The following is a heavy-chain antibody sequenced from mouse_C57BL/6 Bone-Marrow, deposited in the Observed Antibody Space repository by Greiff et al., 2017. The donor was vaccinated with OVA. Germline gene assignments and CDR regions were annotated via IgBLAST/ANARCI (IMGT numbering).Heavy chain of an antibody. J-gene: IGHJ1*03. V-gene: IGHV5-9*01. Sequence: EVQGVESGGGLVKPGGSLKLSCAASGFTFSSYTMSWVRQTPAKRLAWVATISGGGGNTYYPDSVKGRFTLSRDNAKNTLYLPMSSLWSEDTALYYCAREYYYGSSSSYWYFDVWGTGTTVTVSS. CDR2: ISGGGGNT. CDR3: AREYYYGSSSSYWYFDV. D-gene: IGHD1-1*01. CDR1: GFTFSSYT.